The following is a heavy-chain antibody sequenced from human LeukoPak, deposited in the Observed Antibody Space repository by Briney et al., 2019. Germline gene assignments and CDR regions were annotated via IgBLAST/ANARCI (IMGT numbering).Heavy chain of an antibody. J-gene: IGHJ4*02. V-gene: IGHV4-39*01. Sequence: SSETLSLTCTVSGGSISSSSYYWGWIRQPPGKGLEWIGSIYYSGSTYYNPSLKSRVTISVDTSKNQFSLKLSSVTAADTAVYYCASPTVTTLGIDYWGQGTLVTVSS. CDR3: ASPTVTTLGIDY. CDR1: GGSISSSSYY. CDR2: IYYSGST. D-gene: IGHD4-11*01.